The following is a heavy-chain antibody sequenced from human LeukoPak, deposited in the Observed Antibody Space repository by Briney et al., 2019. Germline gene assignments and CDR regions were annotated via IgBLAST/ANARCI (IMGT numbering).Heavy chain of an antibody. CDR3: ASTHYDILTGGSPGAFDI. D-gene: IGHD3-9*01. Sequence: ASVKVSCKASGGTFSSYAISWVRQAPGQGLEWMGWISAYNGNTNYAQKLQGRVTMTTDTSTSTAYMELRSLRSDDTAVYYCASTHYDILTGGSPGAFDIWGQGTMVTVSS. CDR2: ISAYNGNT. J-gene: IGHJ3*02. V-gene: IGHV1-18*01. CDR1: GGTFSSYA.